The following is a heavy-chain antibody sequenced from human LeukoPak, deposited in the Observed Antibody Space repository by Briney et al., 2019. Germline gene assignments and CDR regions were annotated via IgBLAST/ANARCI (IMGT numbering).Heavy chain of an antibody. V-gene: IGHV1-2*04. CDR1: GYTFTGYY. Sequence: SVRESCKASGYTFTGYYMSWVRQAPGQELEWMGWINPNSGGTNYAQKFQGWVTMTRDTSISTAYMELSRLRSDDTAVYYCARGRQVDTAMVGRNWFDPWGQGTLVTVSS. D-gene: IGHD5-18*01. CDR3: ARGRQVDTAMVGRNWFDP. J-gene: IGHJ5*02. CDR2: INPNSGGT.